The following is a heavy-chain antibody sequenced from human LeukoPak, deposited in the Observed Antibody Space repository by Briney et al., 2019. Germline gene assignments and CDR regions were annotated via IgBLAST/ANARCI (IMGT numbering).Heavy chain of an antibody. D-gene: IGHD1-26*01. CDR2: IIPIFGTA. CDR3: ARSLVVGATYPYH. J-gene: IGHJ5*02. CDR1: GGTFSSYA. Sequence: ASVKVSCKSSGGTFSSYAISWGRQAPGQGLEWMGGIIPIFGTANYAQKFQGRVTITADKSTSTAYMELSSLRAEDTAVYYCARSLVVGATYPYHWGQGTLVTVPS. V-gene: IGHV1-69*06.